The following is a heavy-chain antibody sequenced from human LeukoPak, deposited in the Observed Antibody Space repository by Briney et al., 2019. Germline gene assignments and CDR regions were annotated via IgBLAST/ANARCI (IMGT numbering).Heavy chain of an antibody. CDR1: GGTFSSYA. Sequence: SVKVSCKASGGTFSSYAISWVRQAPGQGLEWMGGIIPIFGTANYAQKFQGRVTLTADESTSTAYMELSSLRSEDTAVYYCARGLEHYYYYYMDVWGKGTTVTVSS. V-gene: IGHV1-69*01. D-gene: IGHD1/OR15-1a*01. CDR3: ARGLEHYYYYYMDV. CDR2: IIPIFGTA. J-gene: IGHJ6*03.